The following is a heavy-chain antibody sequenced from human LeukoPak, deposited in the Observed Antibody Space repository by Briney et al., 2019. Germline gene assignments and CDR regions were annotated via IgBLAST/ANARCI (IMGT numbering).Heavy chain of an antibody. CDR1: GGSISSYY. Sequence: PSETLSLTCTVSGGSISSYYWSWIRQPPGKGLEWIGYIYYSGSTNYNPSLKSRVTISVDTSKNQFSLKLSSVTAADTAVYYCAREGITIFGEHFDYWGQGTLVTVSS. V-gene: IGHV4-59*12. D-gene: IGHD3-3*01. CDR3: AREGITIFGEHFDY. J-gene: IGHJ4*02. CDR2: IYYSGST.